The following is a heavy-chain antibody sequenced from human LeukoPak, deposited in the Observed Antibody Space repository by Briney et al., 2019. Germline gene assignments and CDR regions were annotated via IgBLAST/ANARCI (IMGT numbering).Heavy chain of an antibody. Sequence: GGSLRLSCAASGFTFSSYAMSWVRQAPGKGLEWVSAISGSGGSTYYADSVKGRFTISRDNSKNTLYLQMNSLRAEDTAVYHCAKTKYQLHSHEDAFDIWGQGTMVTVSS. V-gene: IGHV3-23*01. CDR2: ISGSGGST. CDR1: GFTFSSYA. D-gene: IGHD2-2*01. J-gene: IGHJ3*02. CDR3: AKTKYQLHSHEDAFDI.